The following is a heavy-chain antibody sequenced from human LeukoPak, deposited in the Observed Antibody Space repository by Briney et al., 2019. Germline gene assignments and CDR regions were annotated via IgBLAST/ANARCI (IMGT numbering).Heavy chain of an antibody. D-gene: IGHD3-3*01. CDR2: ISYDGSNK. J-gene: IGHJ6*02. CDR1: GFTFSSYA. CDR3: ARDLRFLEWLPPGGGGMDV. Sequence: GGSLRLSCAASGFTFSSYAMHWVRQAPGKGLEWVAVISYDGSNKYYADSVKGRFTIYRDNSKNTLYLQMNSLRAEDTAVYYCARDLRFLEWLPPGGGGMDVWGQGTTVTVSS. V-gene: IGHV3-30-3*01.